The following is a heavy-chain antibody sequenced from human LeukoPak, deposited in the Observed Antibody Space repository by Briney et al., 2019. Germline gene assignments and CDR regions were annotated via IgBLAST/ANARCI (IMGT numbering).Heavy chain of an antibody. J-gene: IGHJ4*02. CDR3: AKSGLIDY. Sequence: GGSLRLSCAASGFTVGSYGMHWVRQAPGKGLEWVSAISGSGGSTYYADSVKGRFTISRDNSKNTMYLQMNSLRAEDTAVYYCAKSGLIDYWGQGTLVTVSS. CDR2: ISGSGGST. V-gene: IGHV3-23*01. CDR1: GFTVGSYG.